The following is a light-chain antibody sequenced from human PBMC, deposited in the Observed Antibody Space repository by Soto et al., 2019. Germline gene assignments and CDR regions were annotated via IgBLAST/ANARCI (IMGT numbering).Light chain of an antibody. CDR2: DAS. CDR3: QQHNSYPWT. Sequence: DIQMTQSPSILSASVQDRVTITCRASQSISSWLAWYQQKPGKAPKVLIYDASSLESGVPSRFSGSGSGTEFTLTISSLQPDDFATYYCQQHNSYPWTFGQGTKVDIK. J-gene: IGKJ1*01. CDR1: QSISSW. V-gene: IGKV1-5*01.